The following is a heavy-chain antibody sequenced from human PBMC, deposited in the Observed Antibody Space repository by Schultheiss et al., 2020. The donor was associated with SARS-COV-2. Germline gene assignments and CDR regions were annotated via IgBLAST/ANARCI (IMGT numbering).Heavy chain of an antibody. Sequence: GGSLRLSCAASGFTFSDYYMSWIRQAPGKGLEWVSYISSSGSTIYYADSVKGRFTISRDNAKISLYLQMNSLRAEDTAVYYCATSGYYPTDYGMDVWGQGTTVTVSS. CDR3: ATSGYYPTDYGMDV. D-gene: IGHD5-12*01. CDR1: GFTFSDYY. V-gene: IGHV3-11*01. CDR2: ISSSGSTI. J-gene: IGHJ6*02.